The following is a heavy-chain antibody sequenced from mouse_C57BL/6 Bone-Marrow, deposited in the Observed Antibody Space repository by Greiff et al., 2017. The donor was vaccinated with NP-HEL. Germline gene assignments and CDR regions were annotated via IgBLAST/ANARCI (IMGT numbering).Heavy chain of an antibody. CDR1: GFSLTSYA. CDR3: ARGYYRRGYAMDY. D-gene: IGHD2-14*01. V-gene: IGHV2-9-1*01. CDR2: IWTGGGT. J-gene: IGHJ4*01. Sequence: QVQLQQSGPGLVAPSQSLSITCTVSGFSLTSYAISWVRQPPGKGLEWLGVIWTGGGTNYNSALKSRLSISKDNSKSQVFLKMNSLQTDDTARYYCARGYYRRGYAMDYWGQGTSVTVSS.